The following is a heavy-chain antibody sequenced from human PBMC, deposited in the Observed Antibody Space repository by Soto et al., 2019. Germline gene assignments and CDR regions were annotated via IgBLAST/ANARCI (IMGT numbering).Heavy chain of an antibody. D-gene: IGHD3-22*01. CDR2: IIPIFGTA. Sequence: QVQLVQSGAEVRKPGSSVKVSCKASGGTFSRHAISWVRQAPGQGLEWMGGIIPIFGTANHAQKFQGRVTIIEDESKSNAYMELSSLRSEDTAIYYCARGWGYDSSDYYYAYWGQGTLVIVSS. CDR1: GGTFSRHA. V-gene: IGHV1-69*01. J-gene: IGHJ4*02. CDR3: ARGWGYDSSDYYYAY.